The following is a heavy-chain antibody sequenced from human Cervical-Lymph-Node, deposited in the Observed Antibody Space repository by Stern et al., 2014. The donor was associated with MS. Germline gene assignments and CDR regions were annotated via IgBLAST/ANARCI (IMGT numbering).Heavy chain of an antibody. CDR1: GFTFSDYY. D-gene: IGHD2-2*01. CDR3: AREIVVGGC. J-gene: IGHJ4*02. Sequence: MQLVESGGGLVKPGGSLRLSCAASGFTFSDYYMTWIRQAPGKGLEWVSFITSNGTTIHYADSVKGRFTISRDNAKHSLYLQMNSLRAEDTAVYYCAREIVVGGCWGQGTLVTVSS. CDR2: ITSNGTTI. V-gene: IGHV3-11*01.